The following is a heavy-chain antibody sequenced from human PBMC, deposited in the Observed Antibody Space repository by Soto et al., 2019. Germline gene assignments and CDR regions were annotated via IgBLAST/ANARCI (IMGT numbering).Heavy chain of an antibody. CDR1: GYTFTNYY. V-gene: IGHV1-46*01. CDR3: ARDSGAGGFLDH. CDR2: INPTGGDT. Sequence: GASVKVSCKTSGYTFTNYYMHWVRQAPGQGLEWMGIINPTGGDTTYTQRFRGRLTMTRDTSTRSLYMELSSLRSEDTAVYYCARDSGAGGFLDHWAQGTLVTVSS. D-gene: IGHD2-8*02. J-gene: IGHJ4*02.